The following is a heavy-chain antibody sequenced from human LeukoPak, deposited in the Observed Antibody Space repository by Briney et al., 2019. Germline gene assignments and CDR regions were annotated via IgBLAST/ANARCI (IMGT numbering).Heavy chain of an antibody. D-gene: IGHD3-10*01. J-gene: IGHJ4*02. CDR1: GLSFGDYG. V-gene: IGHV3-49*04. CDR3: TTDYSYDGSGSYYSAPFDY. Sequence: GGSLRLSCTPSGLSFGDYGMSWVRQAPGKGLEWVSFIQSKTYGEGTMYAASVRGRFTISRDDSKNTLYLQMNSLKTEDTAVYYCTTDYSYDGSGSYYSAPFDYWGQGTLVTVSS. CDR2: IQSKTYGEGT.